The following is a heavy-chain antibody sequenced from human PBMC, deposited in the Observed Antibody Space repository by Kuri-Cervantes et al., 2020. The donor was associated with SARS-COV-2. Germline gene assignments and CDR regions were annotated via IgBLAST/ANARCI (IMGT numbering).Heavy chain of an antibody. CDR2: INPNSGGT. V-gene: IGHV1-2*02. CDR3: ARGSSGYLSPHWFDP. CDR1: GYTFTGYY. J-gene: IGHJ5*02. D-gene: IGHD3-22*01. Sequence: ASVKVSCKASGYTFTGYYMHWVRQAPGQGLEWMGWINPNSGGTNYAQKFQGRVTISVDTSKNQFSLKLSSVTAADTAVYYCARGSSGYLSPHWFDPWGQGTLVTVSS.